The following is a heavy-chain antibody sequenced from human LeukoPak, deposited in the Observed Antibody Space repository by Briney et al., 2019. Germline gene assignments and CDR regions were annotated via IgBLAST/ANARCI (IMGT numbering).Heavy chain of an antibody. CDR1: GFTFSNHA. CDR2: INWNGGST. J-gene: IGHJ6*02. D-gene: IGHD3-10*01. Sequence: GGSLRLSCAASGFTFSNHAMTWVRQAPGKGLEWVSGINWNGGSTGYADSVKGRFTISRDNAKNSLYLQVNSLKAEDTALYYCARLGEGSGSFRVTGYYYYYGMDVWGQGTMVTVSS. V-gene: IGHV3-20*04. CDR3: ARLGEGSGSFRVTGYYYYYGMDV.